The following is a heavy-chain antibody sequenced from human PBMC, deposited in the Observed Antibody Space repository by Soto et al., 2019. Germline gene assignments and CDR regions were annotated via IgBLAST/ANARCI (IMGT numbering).Heavy chain of an antibody. Sequence: QVQLVQSGAEVKKPGSSVKVSCKASGGTFSSYAISWVRQAPGQGLEWMGGIIPIFGTANYAQKFQGRVTITAAESTSTAYRELSSLRSEDTAVYYCAREVRKWSGFYYGMDVWGQGTTVTVSS. D-gene: IGHD2-8*01. J-gene: IGHJ6*02. V-gene: IGHV1-69*12. CDR2: IIPIFGTA. CDR3: AREVRKWSGFYYGMDV. CDR1: GGTFSSYA.